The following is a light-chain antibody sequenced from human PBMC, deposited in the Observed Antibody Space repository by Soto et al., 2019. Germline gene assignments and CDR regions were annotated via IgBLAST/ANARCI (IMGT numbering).Light chain of an antibody. J-gene: IGKJ5*01. CDR3: QQAASFPIT. CDR1: QSISNW. V-gene: IGKV1-12*01. Sequence: DIQMTQSPSTLPASVGDRVTITCRASQSISNWLAWYQQKPGKAPKLLIYAASSLQSAVPSRFSGSGSGTDFTLTINGLQPEDFATYYCQQAASFPITFGQGTRLEIK. CDR2: AAS.